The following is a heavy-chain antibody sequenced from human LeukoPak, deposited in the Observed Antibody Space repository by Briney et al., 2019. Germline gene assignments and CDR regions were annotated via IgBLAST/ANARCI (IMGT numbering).Heavy chain of an antibody. D-gene: IGHD3-22*01. CDR1: GFTFSLYA. CDR3: AYSSGYYH. J-gene: IGHJ1*01. Sequence: GGSLRLSCSASGFTFSLYAMHWVRQAPWRGLEYVSAITSNGGSTYYADSVKGRFTISRDNSKNTLYLHMSTLRPEDTAVYYCAYSSGYYHWGQGTLVTVSS. CDR2: ITSNGGST. V-gene: IGHV3-64D*06.